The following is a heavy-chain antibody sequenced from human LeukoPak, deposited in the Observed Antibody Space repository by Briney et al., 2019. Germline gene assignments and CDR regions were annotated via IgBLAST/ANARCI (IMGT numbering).Heavy chain of an antibody. J-gene: IGHJ6*03. CDR3: AGLEYYDSSGENMYYYYMDV. CDR2: IYHSGST. V-gene: IGHV4-38-2*02. D-gene: IGHD3-22*01. CDR1: GYSISSGYY. Sequence: LETLSLTCTVSGYSISSGYYWGWIRQPPGKGLEWIGSIYHSGSTYYNPSLKSRVTISVDTSKNQFSLKLSSVTAADTAVYYCAGLEYYDSSGENMYYYYMDVWGKGTTVTVSS.